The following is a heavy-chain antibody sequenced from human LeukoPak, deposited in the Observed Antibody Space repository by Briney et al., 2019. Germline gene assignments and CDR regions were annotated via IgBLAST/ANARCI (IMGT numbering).Heavy chain of an antibody. D-gene: IGHD3-22*01. CDR2: ISSSSSYI. CDR3: ARDPPTGGYYYDSSRGSDAFDI. CDR1: GFTFSSYS. V-gene: IGHV3-21*01. J-gene: IGHJ3*02. Sequence: GGSLRLSCAASGFTFSSYSMNWVRQAPGTGLEWVSSISSSSSYIYYADSVKGRFTISRDNAKNSLYLQMNSLRAEDTAVYYCARDPPTGGYYYDSSRGSDAFDIWGQGTMVTVSS.